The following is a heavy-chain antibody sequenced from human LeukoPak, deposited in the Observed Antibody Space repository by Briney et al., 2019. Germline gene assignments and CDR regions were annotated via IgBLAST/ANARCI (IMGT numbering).Heavy chain of an antibody. D-gene: IGHD6-6*01. CDR1: GYSFTSYW. Sequence: GESLKFSCKGSGYSFTSYWIGWVRQMPGKGLEWMGIIYPGDSDTRYSPSFQGQVTISADKSISTAYLQWSSLKASDTAMYYCARASPYSSSAYYFDYWGQGTLVTVSS. J-gene: IGHJ4*02. CDR3: ARASPYSSSAYYFDY. CDR2: IYPGDSDT. V-gene: IGHV5-51*01.